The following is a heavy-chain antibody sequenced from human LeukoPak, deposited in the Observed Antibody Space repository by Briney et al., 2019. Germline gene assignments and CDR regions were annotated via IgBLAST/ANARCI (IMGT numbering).Heavy chain of an antibody. CDR1: GFTFSSYA. CDR3: AKVTDIVATIILGGIDY. Sequence: GGSLRLSCAASGFTFSSYAMSWVRQAPGKGLEWVSAISGSGGSTYYADSVKGRFTISGDNSKNTLYLQMNSLRAEDTAVYYCAKVTDIVATIILGGIDYWGQGTLVTVSS. CDR2: ISGSGGST. D-gene: IGHD5-12*01. J-gene: IGHJ4*02. V-gene: IGHV3-23*01.